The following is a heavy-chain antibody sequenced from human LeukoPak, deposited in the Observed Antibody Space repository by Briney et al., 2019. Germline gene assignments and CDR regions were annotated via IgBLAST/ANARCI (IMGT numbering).Heavy chain of an antibody. CDR1: GFTVSSSY. D-gene: IGHD6-19*01. J-gene: IGHJ4*02. V-gene: IGHV3-66*01. CDR2: IYSGGST. CDR3: ARTSVAGTRYFDY. Sequence: GGSLRLSCAASGFTVSSSYMSWVRQAPGKGLEWVSVIYSGGSTYYADSVKGRFTISRDNSKNTLYLQMNSLRAEDTAVYYCARTSVAGTRYFDYWGQGTLVTVSS.